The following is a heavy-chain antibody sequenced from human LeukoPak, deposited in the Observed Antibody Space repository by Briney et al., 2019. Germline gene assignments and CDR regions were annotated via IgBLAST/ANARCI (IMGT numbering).Heavy chain of an antibody. CDR1: GFTFSNYG. Sequence: GGSLRLSCAASGFTFSNYGMHWVRQAPGKGLELVAFIRYDGSNKYYADSVKGRFTISRDNSKNTLYLQMNSLGVEGTAVYYCAKDQEVGATTIDYWGQGTLVTVSS. CDR3: AKDQEVGATTIDY. CDR2: IRYDGSNK. D-gene: IGHD1-26*01. V-gene: IGHV3-30*02. J-gene: IGHJ4*02.